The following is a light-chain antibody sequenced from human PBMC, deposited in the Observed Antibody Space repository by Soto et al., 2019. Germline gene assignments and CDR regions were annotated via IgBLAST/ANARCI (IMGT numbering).Light chain of an antibody. CDR1: QSVSSSY. J-gene: IGKJ4*01. V-gene: IGKV3-20*01. CDR3: QQYGTSPLT. CDR2: GAS. Sequence: LLTQSPGTLSLSPGEISTLSGRASQSVSSSYLGWYQQRPGQAPRLLIYGASSRATGIPDRFSGRGSGTDFTLTITRLEPEDFAVYYCQQYGTSPLTFGGGTKVDIK.